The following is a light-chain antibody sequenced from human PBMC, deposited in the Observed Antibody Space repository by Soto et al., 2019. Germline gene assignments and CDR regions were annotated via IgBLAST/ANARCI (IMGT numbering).Light chain of an antibody. J-gene: IGLJ3*02. Sequence: QSALTQPASVSGSPGQSITIACTGTSSDVGGYNYVSWYQQHPGKAPKLMIYDVSNRPSGVSSRFSGSKSGNTASLTISGLQAEYEDDYYCSSYTSSSTIVVGGGTKLTVL. CDR2: DVS. V-gene: IGLV2-14*01. CDR1: SSDVGGYNY. CDR3: SSYTSSSTIV.